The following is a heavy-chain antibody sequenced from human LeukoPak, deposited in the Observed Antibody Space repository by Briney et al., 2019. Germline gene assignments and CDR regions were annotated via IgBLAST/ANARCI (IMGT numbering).Heavy chain of an antibody. Sequence: PGRSLRLSCAAPGFSFSDYGMHWVRQAPGKGLEWVAFIWYDGSNRYYADSVKGRFTISRDNSKNTLYLQMGSLRAEDTAVYYCARVALSGNNYGCYFDYWGQGTLVTVSS. CDR3: ARVALSGNNYGCYFDY. J-gene: IGHJ4*02. V-gene: IGHV3-33*01. CDR2: IWYDGSNR. D-gene: IGHD5-18*01. CDR1: GFSFSDYG.